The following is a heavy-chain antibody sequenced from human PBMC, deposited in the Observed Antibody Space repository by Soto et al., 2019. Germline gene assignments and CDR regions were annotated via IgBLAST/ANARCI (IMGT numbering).Heavy chain of an antibody. J-gene: IGHJ4*02. D-gene: IGHD3-22*01. CDR1: GGSISSGADY. V-gene: IGHV4-31*03. CDR2: IYYSGTT. CDR3: ARLRDSDNSAYYHFDY. Sequence: QVQLQESGPGLVKPSQTLSLTCTVSGGSISSGADYWSWIRQHPGKGLEWIGYIYYSGTTYYNPSLKSRLTISVDTSKNQFSLKLNSVTAADTAVYYCARLRDSDNSAYYHFDYWGQGTLVTVSS.